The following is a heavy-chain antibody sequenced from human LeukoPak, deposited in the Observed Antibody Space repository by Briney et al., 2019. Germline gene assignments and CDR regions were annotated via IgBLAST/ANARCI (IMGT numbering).Heavy chain of an antibody. Sequence: ASVKVSCKASGYTFTSSGISWVRQAPGQGLEWMGWISAYNGDTNYAQRLQGRVTVTTDTSTGTAYMELRSLRSDDTAVYYCVRDYDYRMDVWGQGTTVTVSS. V-gene: IGHV1-18*01. D-gene: IGHD3-3*01. CDR2: ISAYNGDT. CDR1: GYTFTSSG. CDR3: VRDYDYRMDV. J-gene: IGHJ6*02.